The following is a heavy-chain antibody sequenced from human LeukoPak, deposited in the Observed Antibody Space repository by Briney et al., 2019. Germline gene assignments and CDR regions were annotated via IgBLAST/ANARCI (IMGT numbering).Heavy chain of an antibody. CDR1: GYTFSSYG. J-gene: IGHJ3*02. CDR2: ISAYNGNT. Sequence: ASVKVSCKASGYTFSSYGICWVRQAPGQGLEWMGWISAYNGNTIYAEKSQGRVTMTTDTSTSTAYMELRSLRSDDTAVYYCAISGNDGFDIWGQGTMVTVSS. D-gene: IGHD1-1*01. V-gene: IGHV1-18*01. CDR3: AISGNDGFDI.